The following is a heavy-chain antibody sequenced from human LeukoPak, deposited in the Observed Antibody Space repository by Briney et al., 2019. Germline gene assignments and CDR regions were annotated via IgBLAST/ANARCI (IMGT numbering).Heavy chain of an antibody. CDR1: GGTFSSYA. Sequence: SVKVSCKASGGTFSSYAVSWVRQAPGQGLEWMGGIIPIFGTANYAQKFQGRVTITADESTSTAYMELSSLRSEDTAVYYCARATEIPTIFGVVIHYYFDYWGQGTLVTVSS. J-gene: IGHJ4*02. V-gene: IGHV1-69*13. D-gene: IGHD3-3*01. CDR2: IIPIFGTA. CDR3: ARATEIPTIFGVVIHYYFDY.